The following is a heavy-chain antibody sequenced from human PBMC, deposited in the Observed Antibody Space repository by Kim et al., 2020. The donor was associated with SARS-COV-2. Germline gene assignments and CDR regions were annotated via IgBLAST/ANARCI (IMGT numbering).Heavy chain of an antibody. V-gene: IGHV4-61*03. J-gene: IGHJ6*01. D-gene: IGHD1-26*01. CDR3: ARDEMGAGHYNGMGV. CDR2: IHYSGST. Sequence: SETLSLSCTVSGSSVRSGNYYWTWIRETPGKGLEWIGYIHYSGSTNYSPSLKSRVTLTIDTSMNHFSLNLTSVTPADTAIYYCARDEMGAGHYNGMGVWG. CDR1: GSSVRSGNYY.